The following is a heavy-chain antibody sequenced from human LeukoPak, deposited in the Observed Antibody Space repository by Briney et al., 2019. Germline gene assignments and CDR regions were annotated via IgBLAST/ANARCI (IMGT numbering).Heavy chain of an antibody. CDR3: ARGGRDGYNYYY. V-gene: IGHV1-69*13. CDR2: IIPFFGTA. Sequence: SVKVSCKASGYTFTSYGISWVRQAPGQGLEWMGGIIPFFGTANYAQKFQGRVTITADESTSTAYMELSSLRSEDTAVYYCARGGRDGYNYYYWGQGTLVTVSS. D-gene: IGHD5-24*01. CDR1: GYTFTSYG. J-gene: IGHJ4*02.